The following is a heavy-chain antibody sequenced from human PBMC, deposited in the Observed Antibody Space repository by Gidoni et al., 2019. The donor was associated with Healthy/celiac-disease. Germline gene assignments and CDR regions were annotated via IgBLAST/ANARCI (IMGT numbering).Heavy chain of an antibody. Sequence: EVQLVESGGGLVKPGGSLRLSCAASGFTFSSYSMNWVRQAPGKGLEWVSSISSSSSYIYYADSVKGRFTISRDNAKNSLYLQMNSLRAEDTAVYYCARDLWPRENQLRYFYDYYYGMDVWGQGTTVTVSS. D-gene: IGHD2-2*01. CDR2: ISSSSSYI. CDR1: GFTFSSYS. V-gene: IGHV3-21*01. CDR3: ARDLWPRENQLRYFYDYYYGMDV. J-gene: IGHJ6*02.